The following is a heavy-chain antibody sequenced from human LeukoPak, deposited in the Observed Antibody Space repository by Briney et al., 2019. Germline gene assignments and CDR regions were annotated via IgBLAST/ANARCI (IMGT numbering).Heavy chain of an antibody. CDR3: ARDLRIVGATTAFDI. CDR1: GYTFTSYY. Sequence: ASVKVSCKASGYTFTSYYMHWVRQAPGQGLEWMGWINPNSGGTNYAQKFQGRVTMTRDTSISTAYMELSRLRSDDTAVYYCARDLRIVGATTAFDIWGQGTMVTVSS. D-gene: IGHD1-26*01. CDR2: INPNSGGT. J-gene: IGHJ3*02. V-gene: IGHV1-2*02.